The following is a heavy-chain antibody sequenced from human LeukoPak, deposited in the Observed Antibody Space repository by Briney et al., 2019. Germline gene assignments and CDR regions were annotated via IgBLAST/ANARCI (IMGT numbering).Heavy chain of an antibody. D-gene: IGHD4-17*01. CDR3: ARASTTVPNLLDH. V-gene: IGHV3-30-3*01. CDR2: ISYDGNNK. Sequence: PGGSLRLSCAASGFTFSSYAMHWVRQAPGKGLEWVAVISYDGNNKYYADSVKGRFTISRDNSKNTLYLQTSSLRAEDTAVYYCARASTTVPNLLDHWGRGTLVTVSS. J-gene: IGHJ4*02. CDR1: GFTFSSYA.